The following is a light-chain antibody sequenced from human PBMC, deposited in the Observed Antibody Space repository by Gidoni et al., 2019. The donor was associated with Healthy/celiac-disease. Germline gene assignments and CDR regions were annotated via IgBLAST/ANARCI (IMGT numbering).Light chain of an antibody. J-gene: IGLJ1*01. V-gene: IGLV2-14*03. CDR3: SSYTSSSIVLYV. CDR1: SSDVGGYNY. CDR2: DVS. Sequence: QSALTQPASVSGSPGQSITISCTGTSSDVGGYNYVSWYQQHPGKAPKLMIYDVSNRPSGVSNRFSGSKSGNTASLTISGLQAEDEADYYCSSYTSSSIVLYVFGTGTKVTVL.